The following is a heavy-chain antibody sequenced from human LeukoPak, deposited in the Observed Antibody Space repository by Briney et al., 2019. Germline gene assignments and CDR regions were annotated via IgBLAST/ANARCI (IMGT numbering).Heavy chain of an antibody. V-gene: IGHV3-15*01. CDR1: GFTFSNAW. CDR3: TTDRWSIGGSDY. J-gene: IGHJ4*02. D-gene: IGHD3-3*01. Sequence: GGSLRLSCAASGFTFSNAWMSWVRQAPGKGLEWVGRIKSKTDGGTTDYAAPVKGRFTISRDDSKNTLYLQMNSLETEDTAVYYSTTDRWSIGGSDYWGQGTLVTVSS. CDR2: IKSKTDGGTT.